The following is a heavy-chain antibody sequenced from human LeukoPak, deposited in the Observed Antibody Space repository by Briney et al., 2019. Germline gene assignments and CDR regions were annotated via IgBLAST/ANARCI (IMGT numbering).Heavy chain of an antibody. J-gene: IGHJ6*03. D-gene: IGHD5-18*01. Sequence: PSETLSLTCTVSGGSISSYYWSWIRQPAGKGLEWIGRIYTSGSTNYNPSLKSRVTMSVDTSKNQFSLKLSSVTAADTAVYYCARTTEGGYTYDYFYYYYMDVWGKGTTVTISS. CDR1: GGSISSYY. CDR2: IYTSGST. CDR3: ARTTEGGYTYDYFYYYYMDV. V-gene: IGHV4-4*07.